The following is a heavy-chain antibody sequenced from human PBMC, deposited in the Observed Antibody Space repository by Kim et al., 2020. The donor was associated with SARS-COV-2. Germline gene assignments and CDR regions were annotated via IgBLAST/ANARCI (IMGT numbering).Heavy chain of an antibody. V-gene: IGHV1-46*01. CDR1: GYTFTSYY. J-gene: IGHJ1*01. CDR3: ALRYGDYFKYFQH. CDR2: INPSGGST. Sequence: ASVKVSCKASGYTFTSYYMHWVRQAPGQGLEWMGIINPSGGSTSYAQKFQGRVTMTRDTSTSTVYMELSSLRSEDTAVYYCALRYGDYFKYFQHWGQGTLVTVSS. D-gene: IGHD4-17*01.